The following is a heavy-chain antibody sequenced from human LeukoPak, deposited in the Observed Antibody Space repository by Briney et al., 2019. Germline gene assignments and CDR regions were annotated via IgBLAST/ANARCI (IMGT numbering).Heavy chain of an antibody. J-gene: IGHJ3*02. CDR3: ARVGEDYGDYPDAFDI. V-gene: IGHV4-34*01. D-gene: IGHD4-17*01. CDR1: GWTFSGYY. CDR2: INHSGST. Sequence: PSETLSLTCAVYGWTFSGYYWSWIRQPPGKGLEWIGEINHSGSTNYNPSLKSRVTISVDTSKNQFSLKLSSVTAADTAVYYCARVGEDYGDYPDAFDIWGQGTMVTVSS.